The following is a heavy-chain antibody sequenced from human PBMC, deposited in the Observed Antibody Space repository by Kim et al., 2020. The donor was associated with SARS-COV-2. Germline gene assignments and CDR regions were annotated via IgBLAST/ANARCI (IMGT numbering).Heavy chain of an antibody. CDR1: GFTFSAYA. CDR3: ARAHCSSTSCQGDY. J-gene: IGHJ4*02. V-gene: IGHV3-30-3*01. CDR2: ISFDGSNQ. Sequence: GGSLRLSCAASGFTFSAYALHWVRQAPDNGLEWVAVISFDGSNQYYADSVKGRSTISRDNSKNTLHLQMNSLRTEDTAVYYCARAHCSSTSCQGDYWGQGTLVTVSS. D-gene: IGHD2-2*01.